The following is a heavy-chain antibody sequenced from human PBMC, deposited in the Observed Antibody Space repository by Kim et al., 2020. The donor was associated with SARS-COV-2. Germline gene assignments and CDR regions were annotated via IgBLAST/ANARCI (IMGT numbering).Heavy chain of an antibody. J-gene: IGHJ4*02. V-gene: IGHV4-39*01. D-gene: IGHD6-6*01. Sequence: YNPSLKSRVTISVDASKNQFSLKLSSVTAADTAVYYCARGFRAAARPFDYWGQGTLVTVSS. CDR3: ARGFRAAARPFDY.